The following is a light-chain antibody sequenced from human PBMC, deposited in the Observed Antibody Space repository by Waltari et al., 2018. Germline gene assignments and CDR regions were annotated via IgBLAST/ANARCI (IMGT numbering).Light chain of an antibody. J-gene: IGKJ1*01. CDR2: WAS. Sequence: DIVMTQFPDSLAVSLGERASINCKSSQSILYSSNNKNYLAWYQQKPGQSPKLLIYWASTRESGVSDRFSGSGSGTDFTLTISSLQAEDVAVYYCQQYYGTPPTFGRGTKVEIK. CDR3: QQYYGTPPT. CDR1: QSILYSSNNKNY. V-gene: IGKV4-1*01.